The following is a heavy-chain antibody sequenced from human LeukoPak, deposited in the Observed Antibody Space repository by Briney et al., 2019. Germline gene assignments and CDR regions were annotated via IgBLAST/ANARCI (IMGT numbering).Heavy chain of an antibody. CDR1: GFTFSTQG. CDR2: ISGGSSTM. J-gene: IGHJ4*02. D-gene: IGHD4-23*01. Sequence: GGSLRLSCAASGFTFSTQGMNWIRQAPGKGLEWLSYISGGSSTMYFADSVKGRFTISRDNAKNSLYLQIKSLRDEDTAVYYCARVRGPTVATMYFNDWGQGTLVTVSS. V-gene: IGHV3-48*02. CDR3: ARVRGPTVATMYFND.